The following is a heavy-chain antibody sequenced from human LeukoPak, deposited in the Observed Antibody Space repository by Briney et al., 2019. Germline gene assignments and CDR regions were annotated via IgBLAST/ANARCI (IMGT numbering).Heavy chain of an antibody. CDR1: GFTFSSYG. J-gene: IGHJ4*02. CDR3: AKVSPSWRDVSYFDY. CDR2: ISYDGSNK. Sequence: PGGSLRLSCAASGFTFSSYGMHWVRQAPGKGLEWVAVISYDGSNKYYADSVKGRFTISRDNSKNTLYLQMNSLRAEDTAVYYCAKVSPSWRDVSYFDYWGQGTLVTVSS. D-gene: IGHD2-2*01. V-gene: IGHV3-30*18.